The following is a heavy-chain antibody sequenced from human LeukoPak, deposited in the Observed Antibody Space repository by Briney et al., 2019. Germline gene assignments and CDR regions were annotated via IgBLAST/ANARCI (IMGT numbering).Heavy chain of an antibody. CDR1: GGSISSGSYY. CDR3: ARSPEGYKFHPPQYNWFDP. D-gene: IGHD5-24*01. J-gene: IGHJ5*02. V-gene: IGHV4-61*02. CDR2: IYTSGST. Sequence: SETLSLNCTVSGGSISSGSYYWSWIWQPAGKGLEWIGRIYTSGSTNYNPSRKSRVTISVDTSKNQFSLKLSSVTAADTAVYYCARSPEGYKFHPPQYNWFDPWGQGTLVTVSS.